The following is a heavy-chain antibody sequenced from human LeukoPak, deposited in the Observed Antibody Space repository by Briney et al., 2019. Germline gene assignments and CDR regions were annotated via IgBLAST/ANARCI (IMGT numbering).Heavy chain of an antibody. CDR1: GFTFSSYE. J-gene: IGHJ4*02. CDR2: ITSSGTTI. CDR3: AVRFRGYSYGYDY. D-gene: IGHD5-18*01. V-gene: IGHV3-48*03. Sequence: PGGSLRLSCAASGFTFSSYEMNWVRQAPGKGLEWVSYITSSGTTIYYADSVKGRFTISRDNAKNSLYLQMNSLRAEDTAVYYCAVRFRGYSYGYDYWSQGTLVTVSS.